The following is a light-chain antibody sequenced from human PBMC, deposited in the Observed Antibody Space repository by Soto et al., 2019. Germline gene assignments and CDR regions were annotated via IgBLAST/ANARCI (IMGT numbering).Light chain of an antibody. CDR2: AAS. CDR1: QSIRSY. CDR3: QQSYSTPFT. V-gene: IGKV1-39*01. J-gene: IGKJ3*01. Sequence: DIQMTQSPSSPSASVGDRITITCRTSQSIRSYLNWFHQKPGKAPKLLIFAASSLQGGVPSRFSGSGSGTDFTLTISSLQPEDFATYYCQQSYSTPFTFGPGTKVDIK.